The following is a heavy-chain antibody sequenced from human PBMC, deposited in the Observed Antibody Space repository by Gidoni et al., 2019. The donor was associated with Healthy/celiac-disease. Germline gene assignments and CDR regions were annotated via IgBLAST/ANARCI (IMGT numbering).Heavy chain of an antibody. CDR2: IGTAGDT. CDR1: GFTFSSYD. J-gene: IGHJ4*02. D-gene: IGHD1-1*01. Sequence: EVQLVESGGGLVQTGGSRRRYCAASGFTFSSYDMHWVRQATGKGLEWVSAIGTAGDTYYPGSVKGRFTISIENAKNSLYLQMNSLRAGDTAVYYCARDTGTGSFDYWGQGTLVTVSS. CDR3: ARDTGTGSFDY. V-gene: IGHV3-13*01.